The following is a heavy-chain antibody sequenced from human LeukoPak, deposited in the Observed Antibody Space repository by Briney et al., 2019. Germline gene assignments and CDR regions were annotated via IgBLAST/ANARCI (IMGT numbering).Heavy chain of an antibody. D-gene: IGHD6-6*01. CDR2: ISGSGGST. J-gene: IGHJ4*02. CDR1: GFTFSSYA. CDR3: AKYRTTSSSRDFDS. Sequence: PGGSLRLSCAASGFTFSSYAMSWVRQAPGKGLEWVSAISGSGGSTYYADSVKGRFTISRDNSKNTLYLQMSSLRDEDTAVYYCAKYRTTSSSRDFDSWGPGTLVTVSS. V-gene: IGHV3-23*01.